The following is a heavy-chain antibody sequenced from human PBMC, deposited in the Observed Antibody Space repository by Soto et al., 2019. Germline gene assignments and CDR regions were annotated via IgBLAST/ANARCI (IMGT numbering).Heavy chain of an antibody. J-gene: IGHJ6*02. Sequence: PGGSLRLSCAASGFTFSNYAMHWVRQAPGKGLEWVPVISYDGSDKYNANSVKGRFTISRDNSKNTLYLQMNSLRAEDTAVYYSARETGPNGYNYYYFGMDVWGQGTTVTVSS. CDR2: ISYDGSDK. D-gene: IGHD2-8*01. CDR1: GFTFSNYA. V-gene: IGHV3-30-3*01. CDR3: ARETGPNGYNYYYFGMDV.